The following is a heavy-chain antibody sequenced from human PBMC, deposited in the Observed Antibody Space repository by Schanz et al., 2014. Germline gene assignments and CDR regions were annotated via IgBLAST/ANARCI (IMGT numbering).Heavy chain of an antibody. J-gene: IGHJ4*02. V-gene: IGHV3-15*01. CDR3: TADLWFGAVWGVW. D-gene: IGHD3-10*01. CDR2: IKSKTDGGTR. Sequence: EVQLVESGGGLVQPGGSLRLSCTASGFTFSDYWMSWVRQAPGKGLQWVARIKSKTDGGTRDYAAPVKGRFTISTDDSKNTVYLQMNSRQTEDTPVYYCTADLWFGAVWGVWWGQGTLVTVSS. CDR1: GFTFSDYW.